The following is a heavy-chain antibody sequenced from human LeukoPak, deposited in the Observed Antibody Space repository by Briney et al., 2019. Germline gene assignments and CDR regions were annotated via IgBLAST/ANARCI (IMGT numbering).Heavy chain of an antibody. Sequence: SVKVSCKASGGTFSSYAISWVRQAPGQGLEWMGGIIPIFGTANYAQKFQGRVTITADESTSTAYMELSSLRSEDTAVYYCARDDPPYNWNYPGPWGQGTLVTVSS. D-gene: IGHD1-7*01. CDR2: IIPIFGTA. J-gene: IGHJ5*02. CDR1: GGTFSSYA. V-gene: IGHV1-69*01. CDR3: ARDDPPYNWNYPGP.